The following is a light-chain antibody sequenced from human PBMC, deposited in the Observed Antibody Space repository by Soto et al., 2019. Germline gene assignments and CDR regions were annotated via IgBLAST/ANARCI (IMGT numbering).Light chain of an antibody. CDR2: GAS. CDR3: QQYNNWPPWT. V-gene: IGKV3-15*01. Sequence: EIVMTQSPATLSVSPGERATLSCRASQSVSSNLAWYQQKPGQAPRLLIYGASTRATGIPARFSGSASGTEFTITISSLQSEDFAVYCCQQYNNWPPWTFGQGTKVEIK. J-gene: IGKJ1*01. CDR1: QSVSSN.